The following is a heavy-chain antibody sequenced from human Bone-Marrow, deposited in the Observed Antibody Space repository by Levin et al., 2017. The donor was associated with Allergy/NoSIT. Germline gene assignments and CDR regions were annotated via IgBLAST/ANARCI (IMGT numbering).Heavy chain of an antibody. J-gene: IGHJ3*02. Sequence: GESLKISCEVSGFTFSSYWMSWVRQAPGKGLEWVANTKQDGTENYHADSVKGRFTVSKDNPKNSVYLQMSGLRVEDTAVYYCARNWRSAFDIWGQGTVVIVSS. V-gene: IGHV3-7*04. D-gene: IGHD2-8*02. CDR3: ARNWRSAFDI. CDR1: GFTFSSYW. CDR2: TKQDGTEN.